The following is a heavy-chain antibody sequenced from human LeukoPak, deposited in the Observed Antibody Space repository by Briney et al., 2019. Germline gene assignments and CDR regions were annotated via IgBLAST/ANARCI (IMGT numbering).Heavy chain of an antibody. D-gene: IGHD3-22*01. V-gene: IGHV1-18*01. CDR3: ARNGGYDSLMGYFDY. J-gene: IGHJ4*02. CDR1: GYTFTSYG. CDR2: ISAYNGNT. Sequence: GASVKVSCKASGYTFTSYGISWVRQAPGQGLEWMGWISAYNGNTNYAQKLQGRVTMTTDTSTSTAYMELRSLRSDDTAVYYCARNGGYDSLMGYFDYWGQGTLVTVSS.